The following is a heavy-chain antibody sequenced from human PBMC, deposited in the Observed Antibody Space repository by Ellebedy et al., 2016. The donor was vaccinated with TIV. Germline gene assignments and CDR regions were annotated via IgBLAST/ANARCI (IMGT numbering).Heavy chain of an antibody. J-gene: IGHJ6*02. CDR3: ARVQNYYYGMDV. Sequence: SETLSLXXTVPGGSISRYYWSWIRQPPWKGLEWIGYIYYSGSTNYNPSLKSRVTISVDTSKNQFSLKLSSVTAADTAVYYCARVQNYYYGMDVWGQGTTVTVSS. V-gene: IGHV4-59*01. CDR2: IYYSGST. CDR1: GGSISRYY.